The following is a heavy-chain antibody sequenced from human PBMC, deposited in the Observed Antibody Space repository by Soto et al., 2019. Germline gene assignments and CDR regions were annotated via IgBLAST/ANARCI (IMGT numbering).Heavy chain of an antibody. D-gene: IGHD6-13*01. CDR3: ARDMYGSSRWEFDY. V-gene: IGHV3-33*01. J-gene: IGHJ4*02. Sequence: PGGSLRLSCAASGFTFSSYGMHWVRQAPGKGLEWVAVIWYDGSNKYYADSVKGRFTISRDNSKNTLYLQMNSLRAEDTAVYYCARDMYGSSRWEFDYWGQGTLVTVSS. CDR2: IWYDGSNK. CDR1: GFTFSSYG.